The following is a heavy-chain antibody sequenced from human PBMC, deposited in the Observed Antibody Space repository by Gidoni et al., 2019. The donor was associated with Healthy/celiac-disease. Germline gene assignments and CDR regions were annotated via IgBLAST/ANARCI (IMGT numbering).Heavy chain of an antibody. V-gene: IGHV3-21*01. CDR1: GFTFSSYS. CDR3: ARDEEVGVSSDAIDYYYYGMDV. Sequence: EVQLVESGGGLVKPGGSLRLSCAASGFTFSSYSMNWVRQAPGKGLEWVSSISSSSSYIYYADSVKGRFTSSRDNAKNSLYLQMNSLRAEDTAVYYCARDEEVGVSSDAIDYYYYGMDVWGQGTTVTVSS. J-gene: IGHJ6*02. D-gene: IGHD2-15*01. CDR2: ISSSSSYI.